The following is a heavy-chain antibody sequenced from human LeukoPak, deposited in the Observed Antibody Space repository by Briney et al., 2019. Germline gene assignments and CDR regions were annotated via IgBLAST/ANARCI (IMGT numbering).Heavy chain of an antibody. V-gene: IGHV3-23*01. J-gene: IGHJ2*01. CDR3: AKASSNWYFDL. CDR1: GFTFSSFG. CDR2: ISGTGGST. Sequence: PGGSLRLSCAASGFTFSSFGMHWVRQAPGTGLEWVSGISGTGGSTYYADSVKGRFTISRDNSKNTLYLQMNSLRAEDTAVYYCAKASSNWYFDLWGRGTLVTVSS.